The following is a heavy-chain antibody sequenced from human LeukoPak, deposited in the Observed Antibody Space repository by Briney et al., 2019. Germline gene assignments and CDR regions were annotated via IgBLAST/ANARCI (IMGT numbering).Heavy chain of an antibody. Sequence: SETLSLTCTVSGGSISSYYWSWIRQPPGKGLEWIGYIYYSGSTNYNPSLKSRVTISVDTSKNQFSLKLSSVTAADTAVYYCASSSNTVTFGYWGQGTLVTVSS. J-gene: IGHJ4*02. CDR3: ASSSNTVTFGY. CDR1: GGSISSYY. D-gene: IGHD4-17*01. CDR2: IYYSGST. V-gene: IGHV4-59*01.